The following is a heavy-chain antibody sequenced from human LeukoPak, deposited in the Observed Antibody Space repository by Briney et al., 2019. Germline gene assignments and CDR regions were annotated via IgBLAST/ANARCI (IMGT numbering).Heavy chain of an antibody. D-gene: IGHD1-26*01. CDR1: GGSSSGYY. CDR3: ARGPRATKSWLHYFDY. Sequence: SETLSLTCAVYGGSSSGYYWSWIRQPPGKGLEWIGEINHSGSTNYNPSLKSRVTISVDTSKNQFSLKLSSVTAADTAVYYCARGPRATKSWLHYFDYWGQGTLVTVSS. V-gene: IGHV4-34*01. J-gene: IGHJ4*02. CDR2: INHSGST.